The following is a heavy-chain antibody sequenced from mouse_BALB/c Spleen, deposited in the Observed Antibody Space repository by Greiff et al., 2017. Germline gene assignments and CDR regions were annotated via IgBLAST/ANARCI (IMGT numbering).Heavy chain of an antibody. CDR3: ARADRFYYYAMDY. Sequence: EVQLQESGGGLVQPGGSLRLSCATSGFTFTDYYMSWVRQPPGKALEWLGFIRNKANGYTTEYSASVKGRFTISRDNSQSILYLQMNTLRAEDSATYYCARADRFYYYAMDYWGEGTSVTVSS. CDR1: GFTFTDYY. D-gene: IGHD2-14*01. CDR2: IRNKANGYTT. J-gene: IGHJ4*01. V-gene: IGHV7-3*02.